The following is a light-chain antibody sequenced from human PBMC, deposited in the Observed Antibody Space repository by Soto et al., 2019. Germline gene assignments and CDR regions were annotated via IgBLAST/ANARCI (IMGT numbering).Light chain of an antibody. V-gene: IGLV2-11*01. J-gene: IGLJ2*01. CDR3: CSYAAGDSFK. Sequence: QSVLTQPPSVSGSPVQSVTISCTGTSSDVGAYNYVSWHQQHPGKAPKLVIYDVTQRPSGVPDRFSASKSGITASLTISGLQAEDEADYYCCSYAAGDSFKFGGGTKVTVL. CDR1: SSDVGAYNY. CDR2: DVT.